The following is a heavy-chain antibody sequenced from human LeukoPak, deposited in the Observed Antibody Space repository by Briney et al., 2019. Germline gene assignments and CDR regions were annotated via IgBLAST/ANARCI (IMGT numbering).Heavy chain of an antibody. CDR1: GFTFSSYS. D-gene: IGHD5-12*01. CDR3: VASPDIVAPFDY. J-gene: IGHJ4*02. CDR2: ISSNGGSK. V-gene: IGHV3-64D*09. Sequence: GGSLRLCCSASGFTFSSYSMHWVRQAPGKGLEYVSGISSNGGSKNYADSVKGRFTISRDNSKNTLYLQMSSLRPEDTAVYYCVASPDIVAPFDYWGQGTLVTVSS.